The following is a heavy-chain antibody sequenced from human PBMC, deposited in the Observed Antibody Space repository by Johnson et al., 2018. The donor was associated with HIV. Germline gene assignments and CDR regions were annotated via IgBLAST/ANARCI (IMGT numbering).Heavy chain of an antibody. CDR3: AKVDCGGDTCAGYDPFDL. J-gene: IGHJ3*01. Sequence: VLLVESGGGLVQPGGSLRLSCAASGFTFSSYWMVWVRQVPGKRPVWVARIYNDGSRTTYADSVRGRFTISRDNAKYTVDLQMNSLRVEDTAVYYCAKVDCGGDTCAGYDPFDLWGQGTLVTVSS. CDR1: GFTFSSYW. CDR2: IYNDGSRT. V-gene: IGHV3-74*03. D-gene: IGHD2-21*01.